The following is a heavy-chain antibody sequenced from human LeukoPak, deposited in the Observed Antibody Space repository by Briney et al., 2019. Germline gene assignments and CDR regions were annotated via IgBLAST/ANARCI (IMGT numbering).Heavy chain of an antibody. V-gene: IGHV1-2*02. CDR3: ARDRRIAAAGTGGWFDP. Sequence: ASVKVSCKASVYTFTGYYMHWVRQASGQGLEWMGWINPNSGGTNYAQKFQGRVTMTRDTSISTAYMELSRLRSDDTAVYYCARDRRIAAAGTGGWFDPWGQGTLVTVSS. CDR2: INPNSGGT. CDR1: VYTFTGYY. D-gene: IGHD6-13*01. J-gene: IGHJ5*02.